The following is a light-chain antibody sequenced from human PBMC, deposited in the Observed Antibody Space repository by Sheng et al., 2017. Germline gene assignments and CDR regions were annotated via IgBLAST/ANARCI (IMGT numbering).Light chain of an antibody. J-gene: IGLJ1*01. CDR1: DIAKRN. V-gene: IGLV3-21*03. CDR3: QVWHAPTDHYV. CDR2: DDS. Sequence: SYVLTQPPSMSVALGKTARLSCGGDDIAKRNVHWYQQKPGQAPVVVVYDDSGRPSGIPERFSGSKSGNTATLTISKVEAGDEADYYCQVWHAPTDHYVFASGTRV.